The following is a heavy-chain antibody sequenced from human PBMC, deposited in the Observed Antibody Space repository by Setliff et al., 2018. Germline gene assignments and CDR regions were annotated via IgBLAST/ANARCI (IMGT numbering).Heavy chain of an antibody. Sequence: TLSLTCTVSGGSISSGSYYWSWIRQPAGKGLEWIGRIYTSGSTNYNPSLKSRVTISVDTSKNQFSLKLSSVTAADTAVYYCARSLVVVPAAIGYMDVWGKGTTVTVSS. J-gene: IGHJ6*03. CDR2: IYTSGST. CDR1: GGSISSGSYY. D-gene: IGHD2-2*02. CDR3: ARSLVVVPAAIGYMDV. V-gene: IGHV4-61*02.